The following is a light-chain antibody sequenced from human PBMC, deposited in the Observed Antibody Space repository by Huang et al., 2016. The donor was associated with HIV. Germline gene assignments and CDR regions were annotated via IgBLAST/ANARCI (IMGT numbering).Light chain of an antibody. J-gene: IGKJ5*01. CDR2: GAS. Sequence: EIVMTQSPATLSVSPGERATLSCRASQSVKRNLVWFQQKAGQVPRLLISGASTRATDIPARFSGSGSGTEFNLTISSLQSEDFTVYYCQQYNNWPITFGQGTRLEIK. V-gene: IGKV3-15*01. CDR1: QSVKRN. CDR3: QQYNNWPIT.